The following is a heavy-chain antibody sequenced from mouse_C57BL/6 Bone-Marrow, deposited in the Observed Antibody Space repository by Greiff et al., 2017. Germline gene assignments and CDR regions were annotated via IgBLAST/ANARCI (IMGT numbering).Heavy chain of an antibody. J-gene: IGHJ3*01. CDR2: INPYNGGT. CDR3: AREGPWFAY. CDR1: GYTFTDYY. Sequence: EVQLQESGPVLVKPGASVKMSCKASGYTFTDYYMNWVKQSHGKSLEWIGVINPYNGGTSYNQKFKGKATLTVDKSSSTAYMELNSLTSEDSAAYYCAREGPWFAYWGQGTLVTVSA. V-gene: IGHV1-19*01.